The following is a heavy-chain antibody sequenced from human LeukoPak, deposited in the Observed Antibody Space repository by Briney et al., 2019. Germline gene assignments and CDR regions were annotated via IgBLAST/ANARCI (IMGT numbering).Heavy chain of an antibody. D-gene: IGHD5-12*01. CDR2: INQGGSVK. Sequence: GGSLRLSCAASGFTFSSYSMTWVRQAPGQGLEWVANINQGGSVKYYVDSVKGRFTISRDDAESSLCVQMNSLRDEDTAVYYCARFGYSGWNIENWGQGTLVTVSS. CDR1: GFTFSSYS. J-gene: IGHJ4*02. V-gene: IGHV3-7*01. CDR3: ARFGYSGWNIEN.